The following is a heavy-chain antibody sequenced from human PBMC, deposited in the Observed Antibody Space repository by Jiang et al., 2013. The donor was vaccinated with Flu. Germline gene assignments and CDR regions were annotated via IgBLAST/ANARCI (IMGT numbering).Heavy chain of an antibody. D-gene: IGHD2-15*01. CDR1: GFTFSTYA. Sequence: AASGFTFSTYAMNWVRQAPGKGLEWVSSISGRGDSPDYADSVKGRFTISRDNDENTLYLQMNSLRAEDTAVYYCAKWWSDAFDIWGQGDQWSPSLQ. J-gene: IGHJ3*02. CDR2: ISGRGDSP. V-gene: IGHV3-23*01. CDR3: AKWWSDAFDI.